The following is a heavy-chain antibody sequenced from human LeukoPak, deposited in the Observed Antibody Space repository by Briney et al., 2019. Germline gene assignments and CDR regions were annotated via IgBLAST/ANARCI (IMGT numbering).Heavy chain of an antibody. CDR2: IFYSGST. D-gene: IGHD4-17*01. CDR1: GGSISNYY. J-gene: IGHJ2*01. Sequence: SETLPLTCSVSGGSISNYYWNWIRQAPGKGLEWIGYIFYSGSTNYNPSLKSRVTISVDTSRNQFSLRLSSVTAADTAVYYCARLRSSEFDLWGRGTLVTVSS. CDR3: ARLRSSEFDL. V-gene: IGHV4-59*08.